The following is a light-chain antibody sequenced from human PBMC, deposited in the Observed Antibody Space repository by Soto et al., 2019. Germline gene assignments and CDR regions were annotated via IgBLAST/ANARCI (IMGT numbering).Light chain of an antibody. CDR3: QQYSSSSYT. Sequence: EIVLTQSPGTLSMSPGERATLSCRASQPISGDYLAWYQQKPGQAPKFLIYGAYRRPTGIPDRFRGSGSGTDFTLTISRLEPEDFAVYYCQQYSSSSYTFGQGTKLEIK. CDR2: GAY. V-gene: IGKV3-20*01. J-gene: IGKJ2*01. CDR1: QPISGDY.